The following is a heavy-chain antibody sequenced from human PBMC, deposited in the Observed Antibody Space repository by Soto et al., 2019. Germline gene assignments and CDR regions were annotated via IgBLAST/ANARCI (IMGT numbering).Heavy chain of an antibody. CDR2: IYNNGIA. Sequence: SETLSLTFNVSGGSVNSGGYYWGWIRQQQGKGLEWIGYIYNNGIAYYNPSLKVRVTISIDTSKNHFSLSLNSVTAADTAVYFCARDNTGTVYGWYYGMDVWGQGTTVTVSS. J-gene: IGHJ6*02. CDR3: ARDNTGTVYGWYYGMDV. D-gene: IGHD3-9*01. CDR1: GGSVNSGGYY. V-gene: IGHV4-31*03.